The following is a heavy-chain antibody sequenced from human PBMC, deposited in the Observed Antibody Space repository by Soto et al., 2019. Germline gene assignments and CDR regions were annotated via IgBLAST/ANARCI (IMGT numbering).Heavy chain of an antibody. CDR1: GGSFSPNYW. J-gene: IGHJ4*02. D-gene: IGHD2-15*01. CDR3: AHRRSYCSGGSCYSGFDY. Sequence: TLSLTCTVSGGSFSPNYWSWIRQPPGKGLEWLALIYWDDDKRYSPSLKSRLTITKDTSKNQVVLTMTNMDPVDTATYYCAHRRSYCSGGSCYSGFDYWGQGTLVTVSS. V-gene: IGHV2-5*08. CDR2: IYWDDDK.